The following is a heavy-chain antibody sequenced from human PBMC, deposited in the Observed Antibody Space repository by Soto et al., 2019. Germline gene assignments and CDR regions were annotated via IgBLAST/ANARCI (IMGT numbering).Heavy chain of an antibody. CDR1: GFIFSDYG. D-gene: IGHD1-1*01. V-gene: IGHV3-33*01. CDR3: ARWWNDEEWVETMDV. CDR2: IYYDGSNE. J-gene: IGHJ6*01. Sequence: QVQLVESGGAVVQPGRSLRLACETSGFIFSDYGMHWVRQAPGKGLEWVAVIYYDGSNEHYSDSVRGRFTISGDNSKTILYLQMNSLRAEDTAIYYCARWWNDEEWVETMDVWGQGTTVTVSS.